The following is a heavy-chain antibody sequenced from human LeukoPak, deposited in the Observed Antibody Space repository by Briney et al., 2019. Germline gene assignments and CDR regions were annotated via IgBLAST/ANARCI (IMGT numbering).Heavy chain of an antibody. D-gene: IGHD3-16*02. Sequence: GGSLRPSCAASGFTFSSYAMSWVRQAPGKGLEWVSAISGSGGSTYYADSVKGRFTISRDNSKNTLYLQMNSLRAEDTAVYYCAKIQLRLGELSSTQDDYWGQGTLVTVSS. CDR1: GFTFSSYA. CDR3: AKIQLRLGELSSTQDDY. CDR2: ISGSGGST. V-gene: IGHV3-23*01. J-gene: IGHJ4*02.